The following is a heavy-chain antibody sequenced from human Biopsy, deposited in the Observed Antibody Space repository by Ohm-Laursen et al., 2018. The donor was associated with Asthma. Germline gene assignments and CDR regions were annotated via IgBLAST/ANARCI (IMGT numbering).Heavy chain of an antibody. CDR1: GYTFTAYF. V-gene: IGHV1-2*06. J-gene: IGHJ4*02. CDR3: ARLTYGSGSDYFDY. Sequence: SVKVPCNASGYTFTAYFIHWVRQAPGQGLEWMGRINPNTGGTDYAQQFQGRVTMTRDTSISTAYMELNRLTSDDTAVYYCARLTYGSGSDYFDYWGQGALVTVSS. D-gene: IGHD3-10*01. CDR2: INPNTGGT.